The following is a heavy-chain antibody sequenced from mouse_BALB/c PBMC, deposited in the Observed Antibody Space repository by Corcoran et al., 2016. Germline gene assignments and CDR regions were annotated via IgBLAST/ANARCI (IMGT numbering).Heavy chain of an antibody. D-gene: IGHD1-1*01. CDR3: ARAFTTVVGERLFAY. CDR2: INPYNDGT. CDR1: GYTFTSYV. Sequence: EVQLQQSGPELVKPGASVKMSCKASGYTFTSYVMHWVKQKPGQGLEWIGYINPYNDGTKYNEKFKGKATLTSYKSSSTAYMELSSLTSEDSAVYYCARAFTTVVGERLFAYWGQGTLVTVSA. J-gene: IGHJ3*01. V-gene: IGHV1S136*01.